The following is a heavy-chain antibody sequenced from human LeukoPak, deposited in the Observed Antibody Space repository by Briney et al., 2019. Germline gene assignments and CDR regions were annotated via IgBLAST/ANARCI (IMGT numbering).Heavy chain of an antibody. V-gene: IGHV6-1*01. CDR2: TYYRYKWYY. D-gene: IGHD5-24*01. J-gene: IGHJ6*02. CDR3: AMARSEYHYGIDV. CDR1: GDSVSIIIAS. Sequence: SQTLSLTRALSGDSVSIIIASWNWIRQSPSRGLEWLGRTYYRYKWYYEYAVSVKGRININPDPSKNQFSLQLNSVTPEDTAVYYCAMARSEYHYGIDVWGQGTTVTVSS.